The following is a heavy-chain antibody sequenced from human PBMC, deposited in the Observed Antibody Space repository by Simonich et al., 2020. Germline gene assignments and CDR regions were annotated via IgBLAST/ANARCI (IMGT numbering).Heavy chain of an antibody. V-gene: IGHV3-23*01. CDR2: MSGSGGST. J-gene: IGHJ4*02. Sequence: EVQLFESGGGLVQPGGSMRIVCAASGFTFSSYDMSWVRKAPGTGRVLVSAMSGSGGSTHYADSVNGRFTISRDNSKNTLYLQMNSLRAEDTAVYYCATYYFDYWGQGTLVTVSS. CDR3: ATYYFDY. CDR1: GFTFSSYD.